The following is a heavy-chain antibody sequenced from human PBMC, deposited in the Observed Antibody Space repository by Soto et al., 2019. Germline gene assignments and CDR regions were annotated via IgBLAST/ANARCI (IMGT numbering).Heavy chain of an antibody. V-gene: IGHV3-64D*09. Sequence: GGSLRLSCSASGFTFSSYAMHWVRQAPGKGLESVSAISSNGGSTYYADSVKGRFTISRDNSKNTLYLQMSSLRAEDTPVYSRVKAAPEIVATHLDYWGQGALVTVSS. CDR1: GFTFSSYA. D-gene: IGHD5-12*01. J-gene: IGHJ4*02. CDR3: VKAAPEIVATHLDY. CDR2: ISSNGGST.